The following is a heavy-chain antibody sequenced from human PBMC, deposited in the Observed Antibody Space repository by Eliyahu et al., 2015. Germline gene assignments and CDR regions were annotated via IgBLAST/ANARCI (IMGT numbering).Heavy chain of an antibody. CDR3: AKATMNPISTLYYFDY. Sequence: EVQLLESGGGLVQPGGSLRLSCAASGITFSTYSMSWVRQAPGKGLEWVSGNRSSGGGTYYADSVKGRFTISRDNSKNTLYLQMNSLRAEDTAVYYCAKATMNPISTLYYFDYWGQGTLVTVSS. V-gene: IGHV3-23*01. CDR1: GITFSTYS. J-gene: IGHJ4*02. D-gene: IGHD5-24*01. CDR2: NRSSGGGT.